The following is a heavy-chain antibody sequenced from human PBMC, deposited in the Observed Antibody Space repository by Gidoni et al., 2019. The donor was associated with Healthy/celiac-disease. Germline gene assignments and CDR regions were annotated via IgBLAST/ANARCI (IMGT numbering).Heavy chain of an antibody. CDR3: TRDTGYSSGWRVY. CDR1: GFNFSDYY. J-gene: IGHJ4*02. D-gene: IGHD6-19*01. Sequence: QVPLVASGGGLVKPGGSLRLSCAPPGFNFSDYYMTWIRQAPGKGLEWVSYISSSGGSTYYADSVKGRFTISRDNAKNSLYLQMNSLRAEDTAVYYCTRDTGYSSGWRVYWGQGTLVTVSS. V-gene: IGHV3-11*01. CDR2: ISSSGGST.